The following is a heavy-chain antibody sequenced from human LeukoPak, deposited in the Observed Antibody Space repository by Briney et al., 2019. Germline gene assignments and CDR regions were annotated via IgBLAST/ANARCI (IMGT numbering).Heavy chain of an antibody. J-gene: IGHJ4*02. CDR2: IYYSGST. CDR3: ARVKHLSRYSSNWPNFDY. Sequence: KSSETLSLTCTVSGGSISSSSYYWGWIRQPPGKGLEWIGSIYYSGSTYYNPSLKSRVTISVDTSKNQFSLKLSSVTAADTAVYYCARVKHLSRYSSNWPNFDYWGQGTLVTVSS. V-gene: IGHV4-39*01. CDR1: GGSISSSSYY. D-gene: IGHD6-13*01.